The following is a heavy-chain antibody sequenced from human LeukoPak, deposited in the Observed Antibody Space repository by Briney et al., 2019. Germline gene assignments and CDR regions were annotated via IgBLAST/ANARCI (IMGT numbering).Heavy chain of an antibody. CDR2: MNPNTGNT. J-gene: IGHJ6*03. CDR3: ARGLGFINVHYYYMDV. D-gene: IGHD3-10*01. V-gene: IGHV1-8*03. CDR1: GYTFSNYD. Sequence: ASVKVSCKASGYTFSNYDINWVRQATGQGLEWMGWMNPNTGNTGYAQNFQGRVTITRNTSITTAYMELSSLRSEDTAVYYCARGLGFINVHYYYMDVWGKGTTVTVSS.